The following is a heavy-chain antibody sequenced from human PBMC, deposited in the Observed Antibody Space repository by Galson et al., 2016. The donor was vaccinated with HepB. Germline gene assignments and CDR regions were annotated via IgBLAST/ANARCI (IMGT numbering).Heavy chain of an antibody. CDR2: IHPGDSDA. CDR3: ARRGVEATVTAYYFYGFDV. V-gene: IGHV5-51*01. CDR1: GYSFTNYW. J-gene: IGHJ6*02. Sequence: QSGAEVTKPGESLKISCKGSGYSFTNYWIGWVRQMPGKGLEWMGMIHPGDSDARYSPSFQGQVSISADKSISTTYLQWSSLKASDSATYYCARRGVEATVTAYYFYGFDVWGQGTTVIVSS. D-gene: IGHD4-17*01.